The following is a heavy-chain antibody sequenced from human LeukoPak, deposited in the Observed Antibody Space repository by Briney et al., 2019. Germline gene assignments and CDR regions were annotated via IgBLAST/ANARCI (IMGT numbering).Heavy chain of an antibody. CDR1: GFTVSSSY. Sequence: QSGGSLRLSCAASGFTVSSSYVSWVRQAPGKGLEWVSVIYSGGITYCADSVKGRFTFSRDNSKNTLYLQMNSLRAEDTAVYYCAKEGYCSGGSCYWSGNWFDPWGQGTLVTVSS. V-gene: IGHV3-53*01. J-gene: IGHJ5*02. D-gene: IGHD2-15*01. CDR3: AKEGYCSGGSCYWSGNWFDP. CDR2: IYSGGIT.